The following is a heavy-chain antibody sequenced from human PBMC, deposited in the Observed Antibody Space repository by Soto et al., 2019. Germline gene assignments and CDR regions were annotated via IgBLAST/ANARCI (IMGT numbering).Heavy chain of an antibody. CDR1: GYTFTGCY. CDR2: INPNSGGT. V-gene: IGHV1-2*04. Sequence: ASVKVSCKASGYTFTGCYMHWVRQAPGQGLEWMGWINPNSGGTNYAQKFQGWVTMTRDTSISTAYMELSRLRSDDTAVYYCARDAGITGNRYYYYYYGMDVWGQGTTVTVSS. D-gene: IGHD1-20*01. CDR3: ARDAGITGNRYYYYYYGMDV. J-gene: IGHJ6*02.